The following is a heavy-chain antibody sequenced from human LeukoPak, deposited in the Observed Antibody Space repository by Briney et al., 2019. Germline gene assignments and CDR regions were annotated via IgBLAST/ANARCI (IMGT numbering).Heavy chain of an antibody. CDR2: INPNTGGT. Sequence: GASVKVSCKASGYTFTDYYMHWVRQAPGQGLEWMGWINPNTGGTNYAQKFQGRVTMTRDTSISTAYMEQSRLKSDDTAVYYCATLAGEHQAPFHYWGQGTLVTVSS. CDR3: ATLAGEHQAPFHY. J-gene: IGHJ4*02. V-gene: IGHV1-2*02. D-gene: IGHD1-26*01. CDR1: GYTFTDYY.